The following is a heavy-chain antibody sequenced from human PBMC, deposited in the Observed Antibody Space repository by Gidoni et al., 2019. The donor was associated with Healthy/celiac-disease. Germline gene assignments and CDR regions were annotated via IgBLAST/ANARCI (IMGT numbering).Heavy chain of an antibody. CDR3: ASLVAATNWFDP. J-gene: IGHJ5*02. D-gene: IGHD6-19*01. Sequence: EVQLVESGGGLVKPGGSLRLSCEASGFTFSSYSMNLVRQAPGQGLEWVSSISSSSSYIYYADSVKGRFTISRDNAKNSLYLQMNRLRAEDTAVYYCASLVAATNWFDPWGQGTLVTVSS. CDR1: GFTFSSYS. V-gene: IGHV3-21*01. CDR2: ISSSSSYI.